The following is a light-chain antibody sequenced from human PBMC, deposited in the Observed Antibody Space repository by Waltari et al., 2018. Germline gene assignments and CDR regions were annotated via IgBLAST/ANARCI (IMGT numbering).Light chain of an antibody. CDR2: QDT. CDR1: KLGDKY. Sequence: SYDLTQPPSVSVSPGQTASITCSGDKLGDKYTSWYQQKPGQSPVLVIYQDTWRPSGIPERFSGPNSGNTATLTVSGTQAMDEADYYCQAWDNNTVIFGGGTKLTVL. CDR3: QAWDNNTVI. V-gene: IGLV3-1*01. J-gene: IGLJ2*01.